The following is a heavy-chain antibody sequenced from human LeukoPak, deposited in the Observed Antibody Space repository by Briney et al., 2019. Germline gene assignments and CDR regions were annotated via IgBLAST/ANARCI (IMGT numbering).Heavy chain of an antibody. J-gene: IGHJ4*02. CDR2: ISSSSSAI. CDR3: AREPLDS. Sequence: PGGSLRLSCAASGFXFSSYSIIWVRQAPGKGLECVSYISSSSSAIYYADSVKGRFTISRDNAKNSLYLQMNSLRDEDTAVYYCAREPLDSWGQGTLVTVSS. CDR1: GFXFSSYS. V-gene: IGHV3-48*02.